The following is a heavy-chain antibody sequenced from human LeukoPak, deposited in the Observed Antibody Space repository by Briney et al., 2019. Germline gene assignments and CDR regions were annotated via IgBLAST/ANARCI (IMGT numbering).Heavy chain of an antibody. Sequence: SETLSLTCAVYGGSFSGYYCSWIRQPPGKGLEWIGEINHSGSTNYNPSLKSRVTISVDTSKNQFSLKLSSVTAADTAVYYCARGAMVGRIDYWGQGTLVTVSS. CDR2: INHSGST. CDR3: ARGAMVGRIDY. J-gene: IGHJ4*02. D-gene: IGHD5-18*01. CDR1: GGSFSGYY. V-gene: IGHV4-34*01.